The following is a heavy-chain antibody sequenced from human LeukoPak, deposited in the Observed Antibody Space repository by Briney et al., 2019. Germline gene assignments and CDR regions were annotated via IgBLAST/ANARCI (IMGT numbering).Heavy chain of an antibody. CDR3: ARRDYYYYMDA. CDR1: GGSFSGYY. J-gene: IGHJ6*03. Sequence: PSETLSLTCAVYGGSFSGYYWSWIRQPPGKGLEWIGEINHSGSTNYNPSLKSRVTISVDTSKNQFSLKLSSVTAADTAVYYCARRDYYYYMDAWGKGTTVTISS. CDR2: INHSGST. V-gene: IGHV4-34*01.